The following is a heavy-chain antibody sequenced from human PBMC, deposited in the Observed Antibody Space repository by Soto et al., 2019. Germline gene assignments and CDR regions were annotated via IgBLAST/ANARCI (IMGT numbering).Heavy chain of an antibody. CDR2: IWYDGSNK. Sequence: GGSLRLSCAASGFTFSSYGMHWVRQAPGKGLEWVAVIWYDGSNKYYADSVKGRFTISRDNSKNTLYLQMNSLRAEDTAVYYCARGHYYYYYYMDVWGKGTTVTVSS. CDR1: GFTFSSYG. V-gene: IGHV3-33*01. CDR3: ARGHYYYYYYMDV. J-gene: IGHJ6*03.